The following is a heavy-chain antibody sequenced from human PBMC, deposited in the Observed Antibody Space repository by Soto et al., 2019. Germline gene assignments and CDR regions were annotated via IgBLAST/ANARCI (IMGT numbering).Heavy chain of an antibody. CDR1: GFSLGTSGVG. Sequence: QITLKESGPTLVKPTQTLTLTCTFSGFSLGTSGVGVCWIRQPPAKALEWLALIYWDDDKRDSPSLRSRRTITKDTSKNQVVLTMTNMHPVDTATYYCAHRQRGRGVSSAFDIWGQGTMVTVSS. CDR3: AHRQRGRGVSSAFDI. J-gene: IGHJ3*02. D-gene: IGHD3-10*01. V-gene: IGHV2-5*02. CDR2: IYWDDDK.